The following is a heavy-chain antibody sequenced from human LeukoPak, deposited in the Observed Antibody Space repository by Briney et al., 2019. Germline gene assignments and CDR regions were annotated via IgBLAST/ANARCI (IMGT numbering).Heavy chain of an antibody. CDR3: ARVLYPSGRSAEQYFDY. Sequence: SETLSLTCTVSGGSISSSNWWSWVRQPPGKGLEWIGEIYHSGSTYYNPSLKSRVTISVDTSKNQFSLKLSSVTAADTAVYYCARVLYPSGRSAEQYFDYWGQGTLVTVSS. V-gene: IGHV4-4*02. D-gene: IGHD2-15*01. CDR2: IYHSGST. CDR1: GGSISSSNW. J-gene: IGHJ4*02.